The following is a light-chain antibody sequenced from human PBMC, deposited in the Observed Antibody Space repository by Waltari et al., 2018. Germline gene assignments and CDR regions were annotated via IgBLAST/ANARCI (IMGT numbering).Light chain of an antibody. Sequence: EIVSTQSPATLSLSPGERATLSCRASQSVSSNLAWYQHKPGQTPRLLIYAASNRATGIPARFSGSGSGTDFTLTISSLEPEDFAVYYCQQRSTWPEVTFGPGTKVDIK. CDR1: QSVSSN. J-gene: IGKJ3*01. V-gene: IGKV3-11*01. CDR2: AAS. CDR3: QQRSTWPEVT.